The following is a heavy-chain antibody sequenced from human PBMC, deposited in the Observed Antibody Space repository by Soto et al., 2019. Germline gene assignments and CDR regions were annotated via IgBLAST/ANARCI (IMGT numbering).Heavy chain of an antibody. Sequence: EVQLVESGGGLVEPGDSLRLSCAASGFTFSNAWMNWVRQAPGKGLEWVGRIKRKTDGGTTDYAAPVQGRFTISRDDSKKTLFLQMDSLKIEDTAIYYCTTETIGYWGRGTLVTVSS. CDR2: IKRKTDGGTT. CDR1: GFTFSNAW. CDR3: TTETIGY. V-gene: IGHV3-15*07. J-gene: IGHJ4*02. D-gene: IGHD3-9*01.